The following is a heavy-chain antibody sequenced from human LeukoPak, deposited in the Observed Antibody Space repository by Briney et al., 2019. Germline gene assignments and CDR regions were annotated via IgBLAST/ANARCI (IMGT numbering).Heavy chain of an antibody. Sequence: SGTLSLTCAVSGGSISSSNWWSWVRQPPGKGLEWIGEIYHSGSTNYNPSLKSRVTISVDKSKNQFSLKLSSVTAADTAVYYCARVSEGYCSGGRCCWFDPWGQGTLVTVSS. D-gene: IGHD2-15*01. V-gene: IGHV4-4*02. CDR1: GGSISSSNW. J-gene: IGHJ5*02. CDR3: ARVSEGYCSGGRCCWFDP. CDR2: IYHSGST.